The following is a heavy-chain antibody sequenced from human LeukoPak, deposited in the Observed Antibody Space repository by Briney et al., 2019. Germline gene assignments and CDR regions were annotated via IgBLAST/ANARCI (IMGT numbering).Heavy chain of an antibody. D-gene: IGHD2-15*01. CDR1: GFTFDDYA. J-gene: IGHJ4*02. Sequence: PGRSLRLSCAASGFTFDDYAMHWVRQAPGKGLEWVSGISWNSGSIGYADSVKGRFTISRDNSKNTLYLQMNSLRAEDTAVYYCARDPLPYCSGGSCYYFDYWGQGTLVTVSS. CDR2: ISWNSGSI. V-gene: IGHV3-9*01. CDR3: ARDPLPYCSGGSCYYFDY.